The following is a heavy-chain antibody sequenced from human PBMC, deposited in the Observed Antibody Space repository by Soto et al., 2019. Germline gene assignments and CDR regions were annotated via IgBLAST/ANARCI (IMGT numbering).Heavy chain of an antibody. D-gene: IGHD7-27*01. CDR2: INAGNGNT. Sequence: VASVKVSCKASGYTFTSYAMHWVRQAPGQRLEWMGWINAGNGNTKYSQKLQGRVTITRDTSASTAYMELSSLRSEDTAVYYCARDPTGGGYYYYGMDVWGQGTTVTVSS. V-gene: IGHV1-3*01. CDR3: ARDPTGGGYYYYGMDV. CDR1: GYTFTSYA. J-gene: IGHJ6*02.